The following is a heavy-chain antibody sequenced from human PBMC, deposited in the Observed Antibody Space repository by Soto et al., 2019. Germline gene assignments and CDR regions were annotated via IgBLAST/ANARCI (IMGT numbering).Heavy chain of an antibody. V-gene: IGHV3-23*01. CDR2: ISDDGGAT. Sequence: EVQLLESGGELVQPGGSLRLSCVASGFTFSRSAMTWVRQAPGQGLEWVSGISDDGGATYYGDSVKGRFTISRDTSENTLFLLMNSLRAEDTAVYYCAHGKGHDSSGYYHPVADYWGQGTLVTVSS. D-gene: IGHD3-22*01. J-gene: IGHJ4*02. CDR1: GFTFSRSA. CDR3: AHGKGHDSSGYYHPVADY.